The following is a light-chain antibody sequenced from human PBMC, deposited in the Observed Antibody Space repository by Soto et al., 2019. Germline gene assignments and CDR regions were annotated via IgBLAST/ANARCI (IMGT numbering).Light chain of an antibody. Sequence: EIVMTQSPVTLSVSPGERATLSCRASQSVSSNLVWHQQKPGQAPRLLIYGASTRATGIPARFSGSGSGTEFTLTISSLQSEDFAVYYCQQYGSSGTFGQGTKVDIK. J-gene: IGKJ1*01. CDR2: GAS. CDR3: QQYGSSGT. V-gene: IGKV3-15*01. CDR1: QSVSSN.